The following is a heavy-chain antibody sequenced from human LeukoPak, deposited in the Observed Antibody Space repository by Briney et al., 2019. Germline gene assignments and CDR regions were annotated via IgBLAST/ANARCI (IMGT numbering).Heavy chain of an antibody. J-gene: IGHJ4*02. V-gene: IGHV3-30*04. CDR2: ISYDGSNK. CDR1: GFNFSSYA. CDR3: ARSEYQRLFYFDY. Sequence: GRSLRLSSAAAGFNFSSYAMHWVRQDPGKGLEWVAVISYDGSNKYYADSVKGRFTISRDNSKNTLYLQMNSLRAEDTAVYYCARSEYQRLFYFDYWGQGTLVTVSS. D-gene: IGHD2-2*01.